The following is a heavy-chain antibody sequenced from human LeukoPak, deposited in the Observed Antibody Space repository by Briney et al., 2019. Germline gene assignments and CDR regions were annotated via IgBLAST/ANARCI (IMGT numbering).Heavy chain of an antibody. V-gene: IGHV4-34*01. Sequence: SETLSLTCAVYGGSFSGYYWSWIRQPPGKGLEWIGEINHSGSTNYNPSLKSRVTISVDTSKNQFSLKLSSVTAADTAVYYCAREYSSGWYGWFDYWGQGTLVTVSS. CDR3: AREYSSGWYGWFDY. D-gene: IGHD6-19*01. CDR1: GGSFSGYY. J-gene: IGHJ4*02. CDR2: INHSGST.